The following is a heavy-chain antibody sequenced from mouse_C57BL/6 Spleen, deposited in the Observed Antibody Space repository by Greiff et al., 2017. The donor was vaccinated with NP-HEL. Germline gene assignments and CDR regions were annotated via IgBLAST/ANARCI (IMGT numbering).Heavy chain of an antibody. J-gene: IGHJ2*01. D-gene: IGHD3-2*02. CDR2: IHPNSGST. CDR1: GYTFTSYW. CDR3: ARFDSSGYGY. Sequence: VQLQQPGAELVKPGASVKLSCKASGYTFTSYWMHWVKQRPGQGLEWIGMIHPNSGSTNYNEKFKSKATLTVDNSSSTAYMQLSSLTSEDSAVYYCARFDSSGYGYWGQGTTLTVSS. V-gene: IGHV1-64*01.